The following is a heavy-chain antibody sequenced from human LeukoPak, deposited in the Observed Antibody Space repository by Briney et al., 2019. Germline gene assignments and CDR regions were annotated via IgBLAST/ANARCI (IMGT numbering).Heavy chain of an antibody. Sequence: SETLSLTCTVSAGSISSSNYYWGWIRQPPGKELEWIGSIYYSGSSFDNPALKSRVTISVDTSKNQFSLKLSSVTAADTAVYHCARHRSGWLQSSFDYWGQGTLVTVSS. V-gene: IGHV4-39*01. D-gene: IGHD5-24*01. CDR3: ARHRSGWLQSSFDY. CDR1: AGSISSSNYY. J-gene: IGHJ4*02. CDR2: IYYSGSS.